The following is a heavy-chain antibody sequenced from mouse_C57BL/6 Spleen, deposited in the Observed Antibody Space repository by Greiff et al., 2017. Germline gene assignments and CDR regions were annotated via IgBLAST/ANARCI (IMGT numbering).Heavy chain of an antibody. Sequence: LEESGAELVRPGTSVKVSCKASGYAFTNYLIEWVKQRPGQGLEWIGVINPGSGGTNYNEKFKGKATLTADKSSSTAYMQLSSLTSEDSAVYFCARSGWLLGFAYWGQGTLVTVSA. CDR1: GYAFTNYL. J-gene: IGHJ3*01. D-gene: IGHD2-3*01. CDR2: INPGSGGT. CDR3: ARSGWLLGFAY. V-gene: IGHV1-54*01.